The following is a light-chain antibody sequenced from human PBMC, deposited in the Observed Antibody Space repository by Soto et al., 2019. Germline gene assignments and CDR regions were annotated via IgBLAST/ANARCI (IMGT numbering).Light chain of an antibody. J-gene: IGKJ2*01. CDR1: QSLSSSY. CDR3: LQQGT. V-gene: IGKV3-20*01. CDR2: AAS. Sequence: EIVLTQFPGTLSLSPGERSTLSWRPSQSLSSSYVVWYQQKPGQAPRLLIYAASRRATGIPDRFSGSGSVTEYTLTLSRLEPEDSAVYYCLQQGTFGQGTKLEIK.